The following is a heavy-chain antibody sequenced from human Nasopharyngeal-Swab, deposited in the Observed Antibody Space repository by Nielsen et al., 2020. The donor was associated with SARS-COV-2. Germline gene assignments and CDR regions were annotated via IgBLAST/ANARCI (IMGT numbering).Heavy chain of an antibody. Sequence: GGSLRLSCKGSGYSFSSSWIGWVRQMPGKGLEWMGLIYPYDSNTRYSPSFQGQVTISADKSISNAYLQWSSLKASDTAMYYCVRPEGVATSFKYYFQYGMDVWGQGTMVTVPS. V-gene: IGHV5-51*01. CDR3: VRPEGVATSFKYYFQYGMDV. J-gene: IGHJ6*02. CDR1: GYSFSSSW. CDR2: IYPYDSNT. D-gene: IGHD5-12*01.